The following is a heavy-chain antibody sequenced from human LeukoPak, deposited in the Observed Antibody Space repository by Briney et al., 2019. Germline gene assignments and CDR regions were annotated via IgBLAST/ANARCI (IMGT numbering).Heavy chain of an antibody. CDR3: AREGAGNRPYNWNRRGFDP. D-gene: IGHD1-20*01. J-gene: IGHJ5*02. CDR2: INHSGST. V-gene: IGHV4-34*01. Sequence: PSETLSLTCAVYGGSFSGYYWSWIRQPPGKGLEWIGEINHSGSTNYNPSLKSRVTISVDTSKNQFSLKLSSVTAADTAVYYCAREGAGNRPYNWNRRGFDPWGQGTLVTVSS. CDR1: GGSFSGYY.